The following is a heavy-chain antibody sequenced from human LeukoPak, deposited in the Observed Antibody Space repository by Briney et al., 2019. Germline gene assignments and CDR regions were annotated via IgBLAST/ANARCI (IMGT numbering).Heavy chain of an antibody. Sequence: PGGSLRLSCAASGFNFRDFAMNWVRQAPGKGLEWVSAVGGGGDTPYYAKSVKGRFTISRDNSRNTLYLKLDRLRVEDTATYYCARGDRYSYGLFDYWGQGTLVTVSS. D-gene: IGHD5-18*01. CDR3: ARGDRYSYGLFDY. V-gene: IGHV3-23*01. CDR2: VGGGGDTP. CDR1: GFNFRDFA. J-gene: IGHJ4*02.